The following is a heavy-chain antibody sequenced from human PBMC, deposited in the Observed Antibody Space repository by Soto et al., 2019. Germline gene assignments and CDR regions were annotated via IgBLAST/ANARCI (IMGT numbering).Heavy chain of an antibody. CDR2: ISGDGSDK. J-gene: IGHJ4*02. CDR3: VRGTAVARQHFAN. CDR1: GFTFSDFG. V-gene: IGHV3-30*03. D-gene: IGHD6-19*01. Sequence: QVQLVESGGGVVQPEGSLRLSCATSGFTFSDFGMHWVRQAPGKGLEWVATISGDGSDKYYAGSVRGRFTISRDNSKNALYLQMNSLRTDDTAVYYCVRGTAVARQHFANWGQGTLVSVSS.